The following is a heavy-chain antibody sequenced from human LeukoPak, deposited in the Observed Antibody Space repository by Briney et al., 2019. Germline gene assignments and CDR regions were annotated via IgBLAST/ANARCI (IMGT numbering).Heavy chain of an antibody. CDR2: IRYDGSNK. V-gene: IGHV3-30*02. CDR3: AKWDTDYYMDV. D-gene: IGHD1-26*01. CDR1: GLTFSSYC. J-gene: IGHJ6*03. Sequence: PGGSLRLSCAASGLTFSSYCMHWVRQAPGKGLEWVALIRYDGSNKYYADSVKGRFTISRDNSKSTLYLQMNSLRDEDTAVYYCAKWDTDYYMDVWGKGTTVTVSS.